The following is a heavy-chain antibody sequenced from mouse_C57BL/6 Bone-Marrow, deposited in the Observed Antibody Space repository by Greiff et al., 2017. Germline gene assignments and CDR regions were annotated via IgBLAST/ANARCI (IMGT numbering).Heavy chain of an antibody. J-gene: IGHJ2*01. CDR2: FYPGSGSI. CDR1: GYTFTEYT. CDR3: ARHEEGYDYVRRYYFDY. D-gene: IGHD2-4*01. Sequence: QVHVKQSGAELVKPGASVKLSCKASGYTFTEYTIHWVKQRSGQGLEWIGWFYPGSGSIKYNEKFKDKATLTADKSSSTVYMELSRLTSEDSAVYFCARHEEGYDYVRRYYFDYWGQGTTLTVSS. V-gene: IGHV1-62-2*01.